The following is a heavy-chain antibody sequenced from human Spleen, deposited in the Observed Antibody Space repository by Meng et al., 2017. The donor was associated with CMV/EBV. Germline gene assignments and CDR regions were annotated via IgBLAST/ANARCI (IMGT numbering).Heavy chain of an antibody. CDR3: ARRSVGDS. D-gene: IGHD3-3*01. V-gene: IGHV1-69*02. CDR2: IIPMLGIA. Sequence: VKGSCKASGGTFNIYTLNWVRQAPGQGLEWMGRIIPMLGIANYAQKFQGRVTFTADKSTNIAYMEVRSLRSEDTAVYYCARRSVGDSWGQGTLVTVSS. J-gene: IGHJ4*02. CDR1: GGTFNIYT.